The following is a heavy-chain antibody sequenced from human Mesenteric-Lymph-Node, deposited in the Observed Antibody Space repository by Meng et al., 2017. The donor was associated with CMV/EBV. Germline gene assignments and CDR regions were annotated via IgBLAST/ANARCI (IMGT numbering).Heavy chain of an antibody. CDR3: ARGGGGYSGYDFGGWFDP. D-gene: IGHD5-12*01. CDR1: GYTFTSYD. J-gene: IGHJ5*02. CDR2: MNPNSGNT. Sequence: ASVKVSCKASGYTFTSYDINWVRQATGQGLEWMGWMNPNSGNTGYAQKFQGRVTMTRNTSISTAYMELSSLRSDDTAVYYCARGGGGYSGYDFGGWFDPWGQGTLVTVSS. V-gene: IGHV1-8*01.